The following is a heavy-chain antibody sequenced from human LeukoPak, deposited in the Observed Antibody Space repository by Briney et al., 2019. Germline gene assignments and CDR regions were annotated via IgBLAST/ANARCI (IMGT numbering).Heavy chain of an antibody. D-gene: IGHD6-13*01. J-gene: IGHJ3*02. CDR2: ISAYNGNT. CDR1: GYTFTSYG. Sequence: GASVKVSCKASGYTFTSYGISWVRQAPGQGLEWMGWISAYNGNTNYAQKLQGRVTMTTDTSTSTAYMELKSLRSDDTAVYYCARSISSSWHDALDIWGQGTMVTVSS. V-gene: IGHV1-18*01. CDR3: ARSISSSWHDALDI.